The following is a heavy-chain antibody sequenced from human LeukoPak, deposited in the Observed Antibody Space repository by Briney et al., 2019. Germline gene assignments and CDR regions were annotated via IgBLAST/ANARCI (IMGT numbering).Heavy chain of an antibody. CDR3: ARDDQERAIKY. CDR2: IYYSGST. Sequence: PSQTLSLTCTVSGASIRSGDYYWSWIRQPPGKGLEWIGYIYYSGSTNYNPSLKSRVTISVDTSKNQFSLKLSSVTAADTAVYYCARDDQERAIKYWSQGTLVTVSS. D-gene: IGHD1-1*01. J-gene: IGHJ4*02. V-gene: IGHV4-30-4*01. CDR1: GASIRSGDYY.